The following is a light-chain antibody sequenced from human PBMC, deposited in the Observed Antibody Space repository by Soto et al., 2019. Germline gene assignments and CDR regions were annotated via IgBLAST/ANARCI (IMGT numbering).Light chain of an antibody. CDR3: LQYNFCPWT. V-gene: IGKV1-5*03. J-gene: IGKJ1*01. CDR1: QSINSW. CDR2: KAS. Sequence: DIQMTQSPSTLSASVGDRVTITCRASQSINSWLAWYQQKLGKAPNLLIYKASSLESGVPSRFSGSGSGTEFSLTISSLQPDDFATYYCLQYNFCPWTFGQGTKVEIK.